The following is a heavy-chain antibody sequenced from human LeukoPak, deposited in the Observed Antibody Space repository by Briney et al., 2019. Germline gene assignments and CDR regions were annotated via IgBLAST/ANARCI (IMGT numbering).Heavy chain of an antibody. CDR1: GGSFSDYY. V-gene: IGHV4-34*01. J-gene: IGHJ4*02. Sequence: SETLSLTCAVYGGSFSDYYWTWLRQPPGKGLEWIGEINHSGSTNYKPSLKSRDTISVDTSKNQFSLKLTSVTAADTAVYYCARVVGRYYKVDFWGRGTPVTVSP. CDR3: ARVVGRYYKVDF. CDR2: INHSGST. D-gene: IGHD1-26*01.